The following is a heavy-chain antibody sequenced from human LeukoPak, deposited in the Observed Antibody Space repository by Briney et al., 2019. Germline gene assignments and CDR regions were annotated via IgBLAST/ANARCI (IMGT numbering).Heavy chain of an antibody. CDR1: GYTFTSYD. D-gene: IGHD3-10*01. J-gene: IGHJ4*02. V-gene: IGHV1-8*01. CDR2: MNPNSGNT. Sequence: ASVKVSCKASGYTFTSYDVNWVRQATGQGLEWMGWMNPNSGNTGYAQKFQGRVTMTRNTTISTAYMELSSLRSEDTAVYYCAKGTTYYYGSGSYPLIDYWGQGTLVTVSS. CDR3: AKGTTYYYGSGSYPLIDY.